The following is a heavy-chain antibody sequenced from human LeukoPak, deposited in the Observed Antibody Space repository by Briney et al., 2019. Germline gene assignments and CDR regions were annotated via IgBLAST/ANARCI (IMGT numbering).Heavy chain of an antibody. Sequence: GASVKVSCKASGYTFTGYYMHWVRQAPGQGLEWMGWINPNSGGTNYAQKFQGRVTMTRDTSISSVYMELSRLRSDDTAVYYCAREEGYCSSTSCYAAYFQHWGQGTLVTVSS. V-gene: IGHV1-2*02. J-gene: IGHJ1*01. CDR1: GYTFTGYY. CDR3: AREEGYCSSTSCYAAYFQH. CDR2: INPNSGGT. D-gene: IGHD2-2*01.